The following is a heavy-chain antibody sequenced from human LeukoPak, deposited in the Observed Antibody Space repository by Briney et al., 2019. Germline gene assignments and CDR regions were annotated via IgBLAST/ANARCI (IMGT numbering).Heavy chain of an antibody. D-gene: IGHD6-13*01. CDR2: ISYDWSNK. J-gene: IGHJ4*02. CDR3: ARVGVRTAAAGRGGGSPYFDS. CDR1: GFIFSSYA. Sequence: PGGSLTLSCAASGFIFSSYAILWLPQAPGKGLEGVAFISYDWSNKYYADSVKGRFTISRDNSKNTLFLHMNTLRPEDTAVYYCARVGVRTAAAGRGGGSPYFDSWGQGTLVTVSS. V-gene: IGHV3-30-3*01.